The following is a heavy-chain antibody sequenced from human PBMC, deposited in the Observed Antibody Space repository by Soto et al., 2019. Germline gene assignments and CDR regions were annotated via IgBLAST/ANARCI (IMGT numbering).Heavy chain of an antibody. CDR2: IYPGGVNI. CDR1: GYSFTSHY. Sequence: ASVKVSCKAIGYSFTSHYMHWVRQAPGQGLEWMGTIYPGGVNIGYAQKFKGRVTMTTDTSTSTVYMELNSLTSEDTAVYYCARELFGLIVWFEPWGKGTLVTVSS. CDR3: ARELFGLIVWFEP. D-gene: IGHD3-16*02. J-gene: IGHJ5*02. V-gene: IGHV1-46*01.